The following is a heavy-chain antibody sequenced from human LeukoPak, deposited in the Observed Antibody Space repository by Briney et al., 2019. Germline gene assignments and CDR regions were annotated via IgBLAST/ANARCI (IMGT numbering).Heavy chain of an antibody. CDR2: INQDGSAK. D-gene: IGHD4-23*01. CDR3: ARDVHGGAFGY. CDR1: GFTFSDYW. V-gene: IGHV3-7*01. Sequence: QPGGSLRLSCAASGFTFSDYWMNWVRQAPGKGLEWVANINQDGSAKYYVDSVKGRFTFSRDNAMNSLFLQMNSLRAEDTAVYYCARDVHGGAFGYWGQGTLVTVPS. J-gene: IGHJ4*02.